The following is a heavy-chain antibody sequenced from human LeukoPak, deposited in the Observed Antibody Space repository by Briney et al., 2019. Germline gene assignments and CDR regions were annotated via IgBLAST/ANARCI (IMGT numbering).Heavy chain of an antibody. CDR2: MYYSGST. J-gene: IGHJ2*01. Sequence: SETLSLTCTVSGASMTSYYWSWIRQPPGKGLEWIGYMYYSGSTNYNPSLKSRVTISVDTSKNQFSLKLSSVTAADTAVYYCVRERYSTVATWFFDLWGRGTLVTVSS. CDR3: VRERYSTVATWFFDL. CDR1: GASMTSYY. V-gene: IGHV4-59*01. D-gene: IGHD2-15*01.